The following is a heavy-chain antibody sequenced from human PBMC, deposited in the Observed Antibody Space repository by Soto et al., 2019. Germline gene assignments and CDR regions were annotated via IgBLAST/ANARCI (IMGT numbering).Heavy chain of an antibody. V-gene: IGHV3-30*18. CDR3: AKDNPCLDY. CDR2: ISYDGSNK. Sequence: VQLVESGGGLVKPGGSLRLSCAVSGFTFSSYGMHWVRQAPGKGLEWVAVISYDGSNKYYADSVKGRFTISRDDSKNTLYLQMDSLRTEDTAVYYCAKDNPCLDYWGQGTLVTVSS. J-gene: IGHJ4*02. CDR1: GFTFSSYG.